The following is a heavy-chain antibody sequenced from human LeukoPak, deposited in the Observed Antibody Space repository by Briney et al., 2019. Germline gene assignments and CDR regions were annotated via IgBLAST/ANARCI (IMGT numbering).Heavy chain of an antibody. CDR2: ISSSSSYI. D-gene: IGHD5-12*01. Sequence: GGSLRLSCAASGFTFSSYSMNWVRQAPGKGLEWVSSISSSSSYIYYADSVKGRFTISRDNAKNSLYLQMNSLRAEDTAVYYCARVESGYSGYEAPDYWGQRTLVTVSS. V-gene: IGHV3-21*01. CDR1: GFTFSSYS. J-gene: IGHJ4*02. CDR3: ARVESGYSGYEAPDY.